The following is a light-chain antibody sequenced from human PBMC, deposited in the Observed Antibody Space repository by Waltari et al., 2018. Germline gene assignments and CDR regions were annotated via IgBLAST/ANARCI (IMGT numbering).Light chain of an antibody. V-gene: IGKV3-15*01. CDR1: QSVSSN. CDR2: AAS. Sequence: EIATTQSPATLSVSPGERATLSCRASQSVSSNLAWYQQRPGRAPRLLIYAASARATGIPARFSGSGSGTEFTLTISSLQSEDFAIYYCQQYYRWWTFGLGTKVERK. J-gene: IGKJ1*01. CDR3: QQYYRWWT.